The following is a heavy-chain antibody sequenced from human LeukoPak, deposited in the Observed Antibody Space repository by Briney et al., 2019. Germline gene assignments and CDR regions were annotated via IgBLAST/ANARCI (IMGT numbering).Heavy chain of an antibody. CDR3: ARDHQAARLPDFDY. Sequence: ASVKVSCKASGYTFNTNGLNWVRQAPGQGLEWMGWINANTGSTNYAQIFQGRVTMTTDTSTSTAYMELTSLTSDDTAIYYCARDHQAARLPDFDYWGQGTLVTVSS. J-gene: IGHJ4*02. CDR1: GYTFNTNG. CDR2: INANTGST. D-gene: IGHD6-6*01. V-gene: IGHV1-18*01.